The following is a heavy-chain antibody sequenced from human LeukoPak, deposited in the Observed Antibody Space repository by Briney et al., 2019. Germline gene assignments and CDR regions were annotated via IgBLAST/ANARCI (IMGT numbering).Heavy chain of an antibody. Sequence: SETLSLTCTVSGGSISGLYWTWLRQPAGKGLEAIGRIYTSGTTNYNPSLKSRVTMSVDTSKNQFSLKLTSVTAADTAVYYCARVLAYWCFDLWGRGTLVTVSS. CDR1: GGSISGLY. V-gene: IGHV4-4*07. J-gene: IGHJ2*01. CDR3: ARVLAYWCFDL. CDR2: IYTSGTT.